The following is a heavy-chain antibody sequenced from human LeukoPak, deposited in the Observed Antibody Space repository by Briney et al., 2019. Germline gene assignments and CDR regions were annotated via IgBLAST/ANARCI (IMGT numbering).Heavy chain of an antibody. D-gene: IGHD6-13*01. CDR1: GFTVSGNY. CDR3: ASPACYSSRSVDAFDV. CDR2: IYSGGST. Sequence: GGSLRLSCAASGFTVSGNYMSWVRQAPGKGLEWVSPIYSGGSTYYTDSVKGRFTISRDSSKNTVYLQMSSLRPEDTAVYYWASPACYSSRSVDAFDVWGQGTMVTVSS. J-gene: IGHJ3*01. V-gene: IGHV3-53*01.